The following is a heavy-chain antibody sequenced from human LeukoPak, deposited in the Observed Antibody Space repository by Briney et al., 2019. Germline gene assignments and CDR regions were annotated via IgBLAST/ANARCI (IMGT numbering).Heavy chain of an antibody. CDR2: MNPNSGNT. Sequence: GASVKVSCKASGYTFTSYDINWVRQATGQGLEWMGWMNPNSGNTGYAQKFQGRVTMTRNTSISTAYMELSSLRSEDTAVYYCARGGAYYDFWSGCNFDYWRQGTLVTVSS. J-gene: IGHJ4*02. V-gene: IGHV1-8*01. CDR1: GYTFTSYD. D-gene: IGHD3-3*01. CDR3: ARGGAYYDFWSGCNFDY.